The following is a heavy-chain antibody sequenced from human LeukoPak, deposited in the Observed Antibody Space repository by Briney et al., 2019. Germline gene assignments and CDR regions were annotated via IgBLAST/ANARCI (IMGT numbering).Heavy chain of an antibody. CDR1: GGSISSSSYY. V-gene: IGHV4-39*07. J-gene: IGHJ5*02. CDR2: IYTSGST. CDR3: ARDQSWFDP. Sequence: SETLSLTCTVSGGSISSSSYYWGWIRQPPGKGLEWIGRIYTSGSTNYNPSLKSRVTMSVDTSKNQFSLKLSSVTAADTAVYYCARDQSWFDPWGQGTLVTVSS.